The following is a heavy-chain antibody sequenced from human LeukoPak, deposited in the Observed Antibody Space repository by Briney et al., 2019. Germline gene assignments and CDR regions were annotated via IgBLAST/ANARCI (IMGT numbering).Heavy chain of an antibody. CDR2: INPNSGGT. CDR1: GYTFTGYY. CDR3: ATQATSDWHFS. V-gene: IGHV1-2*02. D-gene: IGHD6-19*01. J-gene: IGHJ5*02. Sequence: AASVKVSCKASGYTFTGYYMHWVRQAPGQGPEWMGWINPNSGGTNYAQKFQGRVTMTRDTSLSTVYMELSRLRSDDTAVYYCATQATSDWHFSWGQGTLVTVSS.